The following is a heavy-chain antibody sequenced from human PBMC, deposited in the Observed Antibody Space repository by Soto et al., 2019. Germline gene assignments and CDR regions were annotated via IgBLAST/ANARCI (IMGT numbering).Heavy chain of an antibody. CDR1: GYIFTDYY. CDR3: ARELQGLYYFDY. V-gene: IGHV1-2*02. CDR2: INAKSGYP. J-gene: IGHJ4*02. Sequence: GASVKVSCKASGYIFTDYYLHWVRQAPGQGFEWVGGINAKSGYPKYVPKFQGRVTVTRDTSTSTVYMELNRLRSEDTAVYYCARELQGLYYFDYWGLGTLVTVSS. D-gene: IGHD4-4*01.